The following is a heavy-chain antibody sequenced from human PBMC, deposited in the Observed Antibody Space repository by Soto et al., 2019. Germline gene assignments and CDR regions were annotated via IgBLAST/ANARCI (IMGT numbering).Heavy chain of an antibody. CDR3: ARGTVTTSHYYYYGMDV. Sequence: ASVKVSCKASGYTFTSYYMHWVRQAPGQGLEWMGIINPSGGSTSYAQKFQGRVTMTRDTSASTVYMELSSLRSEDTAVYYCARGTVTTSHYYYYGMDVWGQGTTVTVAS. CDR1: GYTFTSYY. V-gene: IGHV1-46*01. D-gene: IGHD4-4*01. CDR2: INPSGGST. J-gene: IGHJ6*01.